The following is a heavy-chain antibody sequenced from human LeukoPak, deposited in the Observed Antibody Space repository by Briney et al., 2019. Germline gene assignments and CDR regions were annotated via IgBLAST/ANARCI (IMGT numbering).Heavy chain of an antibody. V-gene: IGHV1-8*01. Sequence: ASVKVSCKASGYTFTSYDINWVRQAPGQGLEWMGWMNPNSGNTGYAQKFQGRVTMTRNTSISTAYMELSSLRSEDTAVYYCARGANDFWSGYYRARYYYYMDVWGKGTTVTVSS. D-gene: IGHD3-3*01. CDR1: GYTFTSYD. CDR3: ARGANDFWSGYYRARYYYYMDV. CDR2: MNPNSGNT. J-gene: IGHJ6*03.